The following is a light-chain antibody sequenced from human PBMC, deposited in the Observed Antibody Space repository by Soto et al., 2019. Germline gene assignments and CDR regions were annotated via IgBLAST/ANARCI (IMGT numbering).Light chain of an antibody. Sequence: QTVVTQPPSVSAAPGQKVTISCSGTSSNIGSDYVSWYQKVPGTAPKLLIYENDKRPSGISDRFSGSKSGTSATLGITGLQTGDEGDYNCATWDTSLSGFWVFGGGTQLTVL. V-gene: IGLV1-51*01. CDR2: END. CDR1: SSNIGSDY. CDR3: ATWDTSLSGFWV. J-gene: IGLJ3*02.